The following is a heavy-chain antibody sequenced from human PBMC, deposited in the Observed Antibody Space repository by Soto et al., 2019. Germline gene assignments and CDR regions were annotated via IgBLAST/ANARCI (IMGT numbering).Heavy chain of an antibody. CDR2: VDPNDSFA. CDR1: EYSFRIYW. V-gene: IGHV5-10-1*01. CDR3: ARHQSGSGNSNFDF. Sequence: GSLKISCQAFEYSFRIYWISWVRQKPGAGLEWMGRVDPNDSFATYSPSFEGHVSISVDKSTNIVYLQWRSLRASDTATYYCARHQSGSGNSNFDFWGQGTPVTVSS. J-gene: IGHJ4*02. D-gene: IGHD3-10*01.